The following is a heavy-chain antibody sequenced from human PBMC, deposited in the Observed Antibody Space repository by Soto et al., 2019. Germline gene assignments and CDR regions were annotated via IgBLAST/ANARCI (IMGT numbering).Heavy chain of an antibody. CDR3: ARALDRDSSGYIY. CDR1: GFTFSSYS. V-gene: IGHV3-21*01. J-gene: IGHJ4*02. CDR2: ISSSSSYI. D-gene: IGHD3-22*01. Sequence: LRLSCAASGFTFSSYSMNWVRQAPGKGLEWVSSISSSSSYIYYADSVKGRFTISRDNAKNSLYLQMNSLRAEDTAVYYCARALDRDSSGYIYWGQGTLVTVSS.